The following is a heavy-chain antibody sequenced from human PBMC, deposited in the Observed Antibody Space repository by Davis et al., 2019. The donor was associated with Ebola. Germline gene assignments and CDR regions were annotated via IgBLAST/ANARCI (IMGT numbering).Heavy chain of an antibody. D-gene: IGHD6-6*01. J-gene: IGHJ4*02. CDR1: GGSISSRSYY. CDR2: IYYSGSS. CDR3: ARREVAVGPVDY. V-gene: IGHV4-39*01. Sequence: MPSETLSLTCTVSGGSISSRSYYWGWIRQTPGKGLEWIGSIYYSGSSDYNPSLKSRVTISVDTSRNQFSLTLKSVTAADTAVYYYARREVAVGPVDYWGQGTLVSVSS.